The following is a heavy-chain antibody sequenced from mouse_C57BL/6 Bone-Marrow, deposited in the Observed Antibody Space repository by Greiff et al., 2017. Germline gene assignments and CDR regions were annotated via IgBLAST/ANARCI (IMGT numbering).Heavy chain of an antibody. CDR1: GYTFTSYW. CDR2: IYPSDSET. D-gene: IGHD1-1*01. CDR3: ARGFYYGSRANAMDD. J-gene: IGHJ4*01. Sequence: VQLQQPGAELVRPGSSVKLSCKASGYTFTSYWMDWVKQRPGQGLEWIGNIYPSDSETPYNQKFKDKATLTVDKSSSTAYMQLSSLTSEDSAVYYCARGFYYGSRANAMDDWGQGTSVTVSS. V-gene: IGHV1-61*01.